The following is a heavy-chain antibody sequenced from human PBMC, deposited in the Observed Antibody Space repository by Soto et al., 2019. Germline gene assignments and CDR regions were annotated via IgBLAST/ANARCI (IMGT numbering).Heavy chain of an antibody. J-gene: IGHJ4*02. CDR3: AKNYDILTGYFYYFDY. CDR1: GFTFSSYG. V-gene: IGHV3-30*18. CDR2: ISYDGSNK. D-gene: IGHD3-9*01. Sequence: GGSLRLSCAASGFTFSSYGMHWVRQAPGKGLEWVAVISYDGSNKYYADSVKGRFTISRDNSKNTLYLQMNSLRAEDTAVYYCAKNYDILTGYFYYFDYWGQGTLVTVSS.